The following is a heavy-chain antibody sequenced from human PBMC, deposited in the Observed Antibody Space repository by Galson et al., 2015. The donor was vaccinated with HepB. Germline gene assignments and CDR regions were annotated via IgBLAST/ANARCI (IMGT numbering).Heavy chain of an antibody. V-gene: IGHV3-49*03. CDR3: TRESGGDSDY. D-gene: IGHD2-21*01. Sequence: SLRLSCATSGFTFGDYAMSWFRQAPGKGLEWVGFIRHKGYGGTAEYAASVKARFSISRDDSESIDYLQMDSLKTDDTAVYYCTRESGGDSDYWGQGTLVTVSS. J-gene: IGHJ4*02. CDR2: IRHKGYGGTA. CDR1: GFTFGDYA.